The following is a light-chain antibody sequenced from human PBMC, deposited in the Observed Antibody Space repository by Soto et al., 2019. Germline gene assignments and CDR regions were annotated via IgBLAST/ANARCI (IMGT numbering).Light chain of an antibody. J-gene: IGKJ1*01. V-gene: IGKV1-39*01. Sequence: DIQMTQSPSSLSASVGDRVTITCRASQSISSYLNWYQQKPGKAPKLLIYAASSLQSGVPSRFSGSGSGTDFTLTISSLQPEDFATYYCQQYNNWPPTWTFGQGTKVEIK. CDR3: QQYNNWPPTWT. CDR1: QSISSY. CDR2: AAS.